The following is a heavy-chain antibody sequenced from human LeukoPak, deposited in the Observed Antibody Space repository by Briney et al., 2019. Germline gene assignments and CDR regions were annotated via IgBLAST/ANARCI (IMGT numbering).Heavy chain of an antibody. Sequence: SETLSLTCTVSGGSISISSDYWGWIRQPPGKRLEWIGDIYYSGTTNYNPSLKSRVTMSVDTSKNQFSLKLNSATAADTAVYYCARRLSTRSYYLDDWGQGTLVTVSS. D-gene: IGHD2/OR15-2a*01. V-gene: IGHV4-39*01. CDR3: ARRLSTRSYYLDD. CDR2: IYYSGTT. CDR1: GGSISISSDY. J-gene: IGHJ4*02.